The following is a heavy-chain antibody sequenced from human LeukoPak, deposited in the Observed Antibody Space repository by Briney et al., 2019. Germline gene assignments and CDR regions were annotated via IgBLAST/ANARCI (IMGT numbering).Heavy chain of an antibody. Sequence: SETLSLTCTVSGGSISSSSYYWGWIRQPPGKGLEWIGSIYYSGSTYYNPSLKSRVTISVDTSKNQFSLKLSSVTAADTAVYHCVGVGDGYEEGFGYFDYWGQGTLVTVSS. V-gene: IGHV4-39*01. CDR1: GGSISSSSYY. J-gene: IGHJ4*02. D-gene: IGHD5-24*01. CDR2: IYYSGST. CDR3: VGVGDGYEEGFGYFDY.